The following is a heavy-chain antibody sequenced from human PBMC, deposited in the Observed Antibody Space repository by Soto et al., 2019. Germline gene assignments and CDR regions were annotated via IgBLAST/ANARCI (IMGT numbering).Heavy chain of an antibody. D-gene: IGHD4-17*01. CDR3: ARERYYGDYYYFDY. Sequence: QLQLQESGPGLVKPSETLSLTCTVSGGSISSSSYYWGWIRQPPGKGLEWIGSIDYSGSTYYNPSLKSRVTISVDTSKNQFSLKLSSVTAADTAVYYCARERYYGDYYYFDYWGQGTLVTVSS. V-gene: IGHV4-39*01. CDR2: IDYSGST. CDR1: GGSISSSSYY. J-gene: IGHJ4*02.